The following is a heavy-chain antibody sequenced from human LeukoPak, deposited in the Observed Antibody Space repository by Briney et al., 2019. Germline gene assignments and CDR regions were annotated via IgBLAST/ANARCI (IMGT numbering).Heavy chain of an antibody. CDR2: ISNDGNNK. CDR1: GFSFNTYP. Sequence: GGSLRLSCAASGFSFNTYPMHWVRQAPGKGLEWVAVISNDGNNKYYADSVKGRFTISRDNSNNTLSLQTNGLRVEDTAVYYCARPDDSESFYRANHYWGRGTLVTAS. CDR3: ARPDDSESFYRANHY. V-gene: IGHV3-30*04. D-gene: IGHD3-10*01. J-gene: IGHJ4*02.